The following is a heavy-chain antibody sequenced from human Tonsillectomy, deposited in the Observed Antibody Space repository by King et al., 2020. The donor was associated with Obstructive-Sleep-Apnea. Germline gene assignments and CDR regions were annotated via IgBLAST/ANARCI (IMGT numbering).Heavy chain of an antibody. Sequence: VQLVESGGGLVKPGGSLRLSCAASGFTFSDYYMSWIRQAPGKGLEWVSYISSGGSAIYYADSVKGRFTISRDNAKNALYLQMNSLRAEDTAVFYCASDRGVGASYWYFDLWGRGTLVTVSS. V-gene: IGHV3-11*01. CDR2: ISSGGSAI. D-gene: IGHD1-26*01. J-gene: IGHJ2*01. CDR1: GFTFSDYY. CDR3: ASDRGVGASYWYFDL.